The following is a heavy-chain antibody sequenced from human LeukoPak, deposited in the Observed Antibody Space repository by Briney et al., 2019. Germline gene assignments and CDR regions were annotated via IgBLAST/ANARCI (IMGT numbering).Heavy chain of an antibody. CDR2: IYSSGST. J-gene: IGHJ4*02. V-gene: IGHV3-66*01. CDR3: ASAAKCRGGDCYLWWYFDT. CDR1: GFTVSSDY. Sequence: GESLRLSCAASGFTVSSDYMSWVRQAPGKGLEWVSVIYSSGSTYYEDSVKGRFSISRDNSKNTLYLQMNSLRAQDTAVYYCASAAKCRGGDCYLWWYFDTRGQRALGTVSS. D-gene: IGHD2-21*02.